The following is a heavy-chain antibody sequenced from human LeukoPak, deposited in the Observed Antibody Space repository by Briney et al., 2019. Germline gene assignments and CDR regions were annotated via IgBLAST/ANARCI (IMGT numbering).Heavy chain of an antibody. V-gene: IGHV3-30*04. CDR3: ARGDCSSWYPVGY. Sequence: PGGSLRLSCAASGFTFSSYAMHWVRQAPGKGLEWVAVISYDGSNKYYADSVKGRFTISRDNSKNTLYLQMNSLRAEDTAVYYCARGDCSSWYPVGYWGQGTLVTVSS. J-gene: IGHJ4*02. CDR1: GFTFSSYA. D-gene: IGHD6-13*01. CDR2: ISYDGSNK.